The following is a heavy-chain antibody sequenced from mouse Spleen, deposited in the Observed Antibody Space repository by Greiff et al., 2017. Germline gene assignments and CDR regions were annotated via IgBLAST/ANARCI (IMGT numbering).Heavy chain of an antibody. V-gene: IGHV1-22*01. CDR2: INPNNGGT. D-gene: IGHD1-2*01. CDR3: ARGYYGPAWFAY. CDR1: GYTFTDYN. J-gene: IGHJ3*01. Sequence: EVQLQQSGPELVKPGASVKMSCKASGYTFTDYNMHWVKQSHGKSLEWIGYINPNNGGTSYNQKFKGKATLTVNKSSSTAYMELRSLTSEDSAVYYCARGYYGPAWFAYWGQGTLVTVSA.